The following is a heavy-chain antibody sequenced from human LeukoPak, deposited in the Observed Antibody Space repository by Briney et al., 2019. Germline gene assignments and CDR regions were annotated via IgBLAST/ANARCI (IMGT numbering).Heavy chain of an antibody. CDR3: ARGHRVCSGGSCYGDY. J-gene: IGHJ4*02. V-gene: IGHV3-23*01. Sequence: GGSLRLSCAASGFTFSSYAMSWVRQAPGKGLEWVSAISGSGGSTYYADSVKGRFTISRDNSKNTLYLQMNSLRAEDTAVYYCARGHRVCSGGSCYGDYWGQGTLVTVSS. D-gene: IGHD2-15*01. CDR2: ISGSGGST. CDR1: GFTFSSYA.